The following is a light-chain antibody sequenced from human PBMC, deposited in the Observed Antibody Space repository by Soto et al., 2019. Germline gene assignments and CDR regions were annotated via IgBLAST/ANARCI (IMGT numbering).Light chain of an antibody. CDR1: SSDVGVYNY. CDR3: SSYTSSSTLYV. J-gene: IGLJ1*01. V-gene: IGLV2-14*01. Sequence: QSVLTQPASVSGSPGQSITISCTGASSDVGVYNYVSWYHQHPGKAPKLMIYEVSNRPSGVSNRFSGSKSVNTASLTISGLQAEDEADYYCSSYTSSSTLYVFGTGTKLTVL. CDR2: EVS.